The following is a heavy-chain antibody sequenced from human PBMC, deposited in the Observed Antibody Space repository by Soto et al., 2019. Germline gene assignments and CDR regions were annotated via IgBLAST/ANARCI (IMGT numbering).Heavy chain of an antibody. Sequence: SETLSLTCAVYGGSFSGYYWSWIRQPPGKGLEWIGEINHSGSTNYNPSLKSQVTISVDTSKNQFSLKLSSVTAADTAVYYCARGLSQIWYYYYGMDVWGQGTTVTVSS. CDR3: ARGLSQIWYYYYGMDV. CDR2: INHSGST. CDR1: GGSFSGYY. D-gene: IGHD5-18*01. J-gene: IGHJ6*02. V-gene: IGHV4-34*01.